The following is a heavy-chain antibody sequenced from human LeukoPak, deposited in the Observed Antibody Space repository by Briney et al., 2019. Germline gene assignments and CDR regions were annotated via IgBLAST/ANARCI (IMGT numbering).Heavy chain of an antibody. D-gene: IGHD2-15*01. CDR3: ASPRDVAVVVGATAGYFDL. CDR2: FYPSGST. V-gene: IGHV4-38-2*02. Sequence: KPSETLSLTCTVSGYSISSGYYWGWIQQPPGKRLEWIGSFYPSGSTFYNPSLKSRVTISVDTSKNQFFLKLNSVTAADTAVYYCASPRDVAVVVGATAGYFDLWGRGILVTVSS. J-gene: IGHJ2*01. CDR1: GYSISSGYY.